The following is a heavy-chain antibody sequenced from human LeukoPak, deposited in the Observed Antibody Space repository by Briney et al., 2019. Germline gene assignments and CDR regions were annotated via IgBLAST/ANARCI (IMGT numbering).Heavy chain of an antibody. V-gene: IGHV4-34*01. CDR3: ARSDTYDFWSGDDAFDI. J-gene: IGHJ3*02. Sequence: LKPSETLSLTCAVYGGSFSGYYWSWIRQPPGKGLEWIGEINHSGSTNYNPSLKSRVTISVDTSKNQFSLKLSSVTAADTAVYYCARSDTYDFWSGDDAFDIWGQGTMVTVSS. D-gene: IGHD3-3*01. CDR2: INHSGST. CDR1: GGSFSGYY.